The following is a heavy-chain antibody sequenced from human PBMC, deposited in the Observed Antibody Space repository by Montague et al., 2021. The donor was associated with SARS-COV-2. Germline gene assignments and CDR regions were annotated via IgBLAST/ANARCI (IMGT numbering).Heavy chain of an antibody. D-gene: IGHD2-15*01. CDR2: MNPNNDNR. V-gene: IGHV1-8*01. J-gene: IGHJ6*02. Sequence: SVKVSCKASGYTFTNYDINWVRQAPGQGLEWMGWMNPNNDNRGYTQKFKGRVTMTRNTSISTAYMELSSLRSEDTAVYYCARAEYCSGGSCGYYYYGMDVWGQGTSVTVSS. CDR1: GYTFTNYD. CDR3: ARAEYCSGGSCGYYYYGMDV.